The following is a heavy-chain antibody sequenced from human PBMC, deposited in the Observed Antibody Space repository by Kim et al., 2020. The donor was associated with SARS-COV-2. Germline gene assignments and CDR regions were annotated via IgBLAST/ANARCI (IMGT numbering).Heavy chain of an antibody. V-gene: IGHV3-23*01. D-gene: IGHD6-19*01. CDR3: AKAQPLSSGWYVCDD. J-gene: IGHJ4*02. CDR2: DPGGGGST. CDR1: GFTVNNFA. Sequence: GGSLRLSCGASGFTVNNFAMSWVRQAPGKGLEWVSTDPGGGGSTFYADSVKGRFTISRDNSKNTVFLQMNSVRAEDTAVYYCAKAQPLSSGWYVCDDRGAGTLATVSS.